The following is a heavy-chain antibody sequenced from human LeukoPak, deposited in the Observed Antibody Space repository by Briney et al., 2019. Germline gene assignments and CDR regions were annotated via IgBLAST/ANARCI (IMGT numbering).Heavy chain of an antibody. Sequence: PGGSLRLSCAASGFTVSSTYMSWVRQAPGKGLEWVSVIYSGGNIYYIDSVKGRFTISRDTSKNTLYLQMNSLRAEDTAVYFCARGKWGLPFDYWGQGTLVAVS. CDR2: IYSGGNI. V-gene: IGHV3-53*01. CDR1: GFTVSSTY. J-gene: IGHJ4*02. CDR3: ARGKWGLPFDY. D-gene: IGHD3-22*01.